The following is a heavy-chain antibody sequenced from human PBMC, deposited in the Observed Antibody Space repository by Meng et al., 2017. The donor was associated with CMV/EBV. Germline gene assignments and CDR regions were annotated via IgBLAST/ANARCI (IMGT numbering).Heavy chain of an antibody. V-gene: IGHV4-4*07. Sequence: VSGGSISSYYWSWIRQPAGKGLEWIGRIYTSGSTNYNPSLKSQVTMSVDTSKNQFSLKLSSVTAADTAVYYCARDLGAAADPNWFDPWGQGTLVTVSS. CDR2: IYTSGST. CDR1: GGSISSYY. CDR3: ARDLGAAADPNWFDP. J-gene: IGHJ5*02. D-gene: IGHD6-13*01.